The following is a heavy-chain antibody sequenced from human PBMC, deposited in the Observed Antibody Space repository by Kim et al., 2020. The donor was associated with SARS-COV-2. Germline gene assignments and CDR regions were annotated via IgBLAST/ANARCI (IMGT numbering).Heavy chain of an antibody. CDR1: GYRFTGDW. Sequence: GESLKISCKASGYRFTGDWIGWVRQMPGEGLEWMGIIYPADSDTKYNPSFQGQVTMSVDKSITTAYLQWNNLKVSDTGTYYCGRHGTTGGFLGGMDVWGQGTTVTVSS. J-gene: IGHJ6*02. V-gene: IGHV5-51*01. CDR3: GRHGTTGGFLGGMDV. D-gene: IGHD4-17*01. CDR2: IYPADSDT.